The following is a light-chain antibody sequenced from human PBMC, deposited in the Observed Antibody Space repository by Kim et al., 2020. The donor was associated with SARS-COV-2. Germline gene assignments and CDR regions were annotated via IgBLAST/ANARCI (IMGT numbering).Light chain of an antibody. J-gene: IGLJ2*01. CDR1: NIGSKN. CDR2: RDS. V-gene: IGLV3-9*01. CDR3: QVWDSSTVV. Sequence: GALGRTARITCGGNNIGSKNVHWYQQKPGQAPVLVIYRDSNRPSGIPERFSGSNSGNTATLTISRAQAGDEADYYCQVWDSSTVVFGGGTQLTVL.